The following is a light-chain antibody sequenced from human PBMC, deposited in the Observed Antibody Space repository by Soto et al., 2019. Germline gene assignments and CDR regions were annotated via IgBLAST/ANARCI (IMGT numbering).Light chain of an antibody. Sequence: QSVLTQPPSVSGSPGQSVTISCTGTSRDVGSYNRVSWYQQPPGTAPKLMIYEVSNRPSGVPDRFSGSKSGHTASLTISALQAQFDSDYYCNSYTSTNTYVYGNGTQVPGL. CDR3: NSYTSTNTYV. V-gene: IGLV2-18*02. CDR2: EVS. J-gene: IGLJ1*01. CDR1: SRDVGSYNR.